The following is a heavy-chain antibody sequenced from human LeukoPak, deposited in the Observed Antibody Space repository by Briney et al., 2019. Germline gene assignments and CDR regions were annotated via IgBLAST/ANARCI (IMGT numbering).Heavy chain of an antibody. D-gene: IGHD2-15*01. V-gene: IGHV3-33*06. J-gene: IGHJ4*02. CDR2: IWYDGTNA. CDR3: AKDVVAGSPGD. CDR1: GFNFSTYG. Sequence: GTSLRLSCAASGFNFSTYGMHWVRQAPGKGLEWVAIIWYDGTNAYYADSVKARFTILRDSSKSTLYLQMNSLRAEDTAVYYCAKDVVAGSPGDWGQGTLVTVSS.